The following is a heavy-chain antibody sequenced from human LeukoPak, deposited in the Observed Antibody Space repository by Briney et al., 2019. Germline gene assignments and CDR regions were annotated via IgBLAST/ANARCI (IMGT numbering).Heavy chain of an antibody. V-gene: IGHV1-69*06. CDR3: AKLGKAARFHLFPYYFDY. CDR1: GGTFSSYA. CDR2: IIPIFGTA. Sequence: GSSVKVSCKASGGTFSSYAISWVRQAPGQGLEWMGGIIPIFGTANYAQKFQGRVTITADKSTSTAYMELSSLRAEDTAVYYCAKLGKAARFHLFPYYFDYWGQGTLVTVSS. J-gene: IGHJ4*02. D-gene: IGHD6-6*01.